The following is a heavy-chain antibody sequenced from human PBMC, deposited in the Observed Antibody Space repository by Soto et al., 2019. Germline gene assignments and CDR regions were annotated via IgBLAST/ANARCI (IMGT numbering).Heavy chain of an antibody. V-gene: IGHV1-2*04. CDR1: GYTFTGYY. D-gene: IGHD6-13*01. CDR2: INPNSGGT. CDR3: GRDGGSWRDDRRGVGYGMDV. Sequence: QVQLVQSGAEVKKPGASVKVSCKASGYTFTGYYMHWVRQAPGQGLEWMGWINPNSGGTNYAQKFQGWVTMTRETAISTAYMELSRLRSDDTAVYHCGRDGGSWRDDRRGVGYGMDVWGQGTTVTVSS. J-gene: IGHJ6*02.